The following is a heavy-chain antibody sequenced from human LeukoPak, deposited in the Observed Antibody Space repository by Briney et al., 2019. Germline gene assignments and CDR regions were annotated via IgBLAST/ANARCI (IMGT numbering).Heavy chain of an antibody. CDR1: GYTFTSYD. D-gene: IGHD5-18*01. CDR2: ISAYNGNT. Sequence: GASVKVSCKASGYTFTSYDINWVRQAPGQGLEWMGWISAYNGNTNYAQKPQGRVTMTTDTSTSTAYMELRSLRSDDTAVYYCARVALTDTAMVRWGYYFDYWGQGTLVTVSS. V-gene: IGHV1-18*01. CDR3: ARVALTDTAMVRWGYYFDY. J-gene: IGHJ4*02.